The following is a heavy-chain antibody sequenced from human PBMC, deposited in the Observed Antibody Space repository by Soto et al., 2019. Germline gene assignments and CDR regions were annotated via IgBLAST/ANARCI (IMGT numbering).Heavy chain of an antibody. Sequence: GGSLRLSCAASGFTFSSYGMHWVRQAPGKGLVWVSRINSDGSSTSYADSVKGRFTISRDNAKNTLYLQMNSLRAEDTAVYYCARDYKVSSCHDYWGQGTLVTVSS. V-gene: IGHV3-74*01. CDR1: GFTFSSYG. CDR3: ARDYKVSSCHDY. CDR2: INSDGSST. J-gene: IGHJ4*02. D-gene: IGHD6-13*01.